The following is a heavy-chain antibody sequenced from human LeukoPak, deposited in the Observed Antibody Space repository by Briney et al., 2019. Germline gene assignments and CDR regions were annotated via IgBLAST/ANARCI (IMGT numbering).Heavy chain of an antibody. V-gene: IGHV4-59*01. CDR1: GGSISSYY. CDR3: ARVVLPPGGAFDI. D-gene: IGHD6-13*01. Sequence: SETLSLTCTVSGGSISSYYWSWIRQSPGKGLEWIGDIYYSGSTNYKPSLKSRVAISVDTSKNQFSLKLSSVTAADTAVYYCARVVLPPGGAFDIWGQGTMVTVSS. CDR2: IYYSGST. J-gene: IGHJ3*02.